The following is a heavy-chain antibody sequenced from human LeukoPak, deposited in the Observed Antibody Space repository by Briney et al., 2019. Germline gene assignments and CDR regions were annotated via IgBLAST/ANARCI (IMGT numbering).Heavy chain of an antibody. D-gene: IGHD6-19*01. CDR3: AKGRNLEIAVAGTIFDY. CDR2: IKQDGSEK. V-gene: IGHV3-7*01. Sequence: GGSLRLSCAASGFVFNNYWMSWVRQAPGKGLDWVANIKQDGSEKDSVDSLKGRFTISRDNSKNMIYLEMSSLKAEDTAVYYCAKGRNLEIAVAGTIFDYWGRGTLVTVSS. J-gene: IGHJ4*02. CDR1: GFVFNNYW.